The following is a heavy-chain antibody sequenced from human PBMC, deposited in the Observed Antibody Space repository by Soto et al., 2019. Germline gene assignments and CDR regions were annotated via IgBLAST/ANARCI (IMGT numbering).Heavy chain of an antibody. CDR1: GFTFSSYS. Sequence: EVQLVESGGGLVQPGGSLRLSCAASGFTFSSYSMNWVRQAPGKGLEWVSYISSSSSTIYYADSVKGRFTISRDNAKNSLYLQMNSLRDEDTAVYYCARERSSNYYGSGSSLPGWGQGTLVTVSS. CDR3: ARERSSNYYGSGSSLPG. D-gene: IGHD3-10*01. V-gene: IGHV3-48*02. CDR2: ISSSSSTI. J-gene: IGHJ4*02.